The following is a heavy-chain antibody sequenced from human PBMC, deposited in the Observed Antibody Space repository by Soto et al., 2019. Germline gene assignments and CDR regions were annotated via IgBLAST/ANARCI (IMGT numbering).Heavy chain of an antibody. CDR1: GYSFTDYH. Sequence: ASVKVSCKASGYSFTDYHIHWVRQAPGQGLEWLGRINPKSGGTSTAQKFQGWVTMTTDTSISTASMELTRLTSDDTAIYYCARGDSTDCSTGVCHLFYNHDLDVWGQGTTVTVSS. V-gene: IGHV1-2*04. J-gene: IGHJ6*02. D-gene: IGHD2-8*01. CDR2: INPKSGGT. CDR3: ARGDSTDCSTGVCHLFYNHDLDV.